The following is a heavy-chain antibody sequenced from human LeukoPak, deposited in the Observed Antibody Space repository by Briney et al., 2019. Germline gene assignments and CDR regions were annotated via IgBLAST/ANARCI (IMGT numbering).Heavy chain of an antibody. CDR3: AREFSGYIDF. D-gene: IGHD1-26*01. V-gene: IGHV1-46*01. J-gene: IGHJ4*02. Sequence: ASVKVSCKASGYTFINYYMHWVRQATGQGLEWMGIINPSGGGTSYAQKFQGRVTMTRDTSTSTVYMEVSSLRSEDTAVYYRAREFSGYIDFWGQGTLVTVSS. CDR2: INPSGGGT. CDR1: GYTFINYY.